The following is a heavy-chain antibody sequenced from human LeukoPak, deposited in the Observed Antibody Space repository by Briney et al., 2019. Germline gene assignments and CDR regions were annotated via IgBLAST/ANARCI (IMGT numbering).Heavy chain of an antibody. CDR1: GYSFTDCY. J-gene: IGHJ4*02. CDR3: ASSLGIASRSPPGH. CDR2: INPNTGGT. Sequence: ASVKVSCKASGYSFTDCYMHWVRQAPGQGLEWMGWINPNTGGTDFAQKFQGRVTMTRDTSISTVYMELSRLRSDDTAMYYCASSLGIASRSPPGHWGQGSLVTVSS. D-gene: IGHD6-6*01. V-gene: IGHV1-2*02.